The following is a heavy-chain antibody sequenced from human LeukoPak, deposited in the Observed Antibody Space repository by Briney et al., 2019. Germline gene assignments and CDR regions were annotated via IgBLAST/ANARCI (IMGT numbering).Heavy chain of an antibody. J-gene: IGHJ3*02. D-gene: IGHD3-9*01. V-gene: IGHV3-66*01. Sequence: GGSLRLSCAASGFTFSSYAMSWVRQAPGEGLEWVSVIYSGGSTYYADSVKGRFTISRDNSKNTLYLQMNSLRAEDTAVYYCARVPFTIYDAFDIWGQGTMVTVSS. CDR1: GFTFSSYA. CDR2: IYSGGST. CDR3: ARVPFTIYDAFDI.